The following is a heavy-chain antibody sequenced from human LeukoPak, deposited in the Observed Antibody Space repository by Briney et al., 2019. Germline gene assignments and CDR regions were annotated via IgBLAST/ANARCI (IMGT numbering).Heavy chain of an antibody. Sequence: SETLSLTCTVSGGSISGYYWTWIRQPPGKGLEWIGYIYYSGSTNYNPSLKSRVTISVDTSKNQFSLKLSSVTAANTAVYYCARDDYGDYGDAFDIWGQGTMVTVSS. V-gene: IGHV4-59*01. CDR3: ARDDYGDYGDAFDI. J-gene: IGHJ3*02. CDR1: GGSISGYY. D-gene: IGHD4-17*01. CDR2: IYYSGST.